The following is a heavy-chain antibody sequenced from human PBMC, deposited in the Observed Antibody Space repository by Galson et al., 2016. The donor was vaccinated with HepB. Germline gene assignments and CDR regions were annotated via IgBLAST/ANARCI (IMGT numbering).Heavy chain of an antibody. D-gene: IGHD6-13*01. Sequence: SCKVSGYTFTELCIRWVRQAPGKGLEWMGGFDPDNGETIYAQKFQGRVTVTEDTSTDTAYMELSSLRSEDTAVYYCATARYRITWNFSYYDGLDVWGHGATVTVSS. CDR2: FDPDNGET. J-gene: IGHJ6*02. CDR1: GYTFTELC. V-gene: IGHV1-24*01. CDR3: ATARYRITWNFSYYDGLDV.